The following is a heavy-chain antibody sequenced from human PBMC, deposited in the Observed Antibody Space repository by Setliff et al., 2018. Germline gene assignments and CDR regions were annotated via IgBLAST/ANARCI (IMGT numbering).Heavy chain of an antibody. V-gene: IGHV3-30-3*01. CDR3: ARDGKQYYYDSTGYYRNWFDP. J-gene: IGHJ5*02. CDR2: ISYDGSHD. D-gene: IGHD3-22*01. Sequence: PGGSLSLSCAASGFMFGSYAMHWVRQAPGRGPEWLAVISYDGSHDYYADSVRGRFTISRDNSNNTLYMQMSSLRAEDTAIYSCARDGKQYYYDSTGYYRNWFDPWGQGTLVTVSS. CDR1: GFMFGSYA.